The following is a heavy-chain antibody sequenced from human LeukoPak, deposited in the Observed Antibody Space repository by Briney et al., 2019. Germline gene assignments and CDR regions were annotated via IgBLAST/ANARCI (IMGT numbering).Heavy chain of an antibody. CDR2: INPNSGGT. CDR3: ARDSNYYDSSGYQIIDY. Sequence: ASVKVSCKASGYTFTGYHMHWVRQAPGQGLEWMGWINPNSGGTNYAQKFQGRVTMTRDTSISTAYMELSRLRSDDTAVYYCARDSNYYDSSGYQIIDYWGQGTLVTVSS. CDR1: GYTFTGYH. D-gene: IGHD3-22*01. J-gene: IGHJ4*02. V-gene: IGHV1-2*02.